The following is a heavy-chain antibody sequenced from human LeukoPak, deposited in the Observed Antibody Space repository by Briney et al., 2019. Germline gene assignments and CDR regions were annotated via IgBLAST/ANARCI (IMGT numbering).Heavy chain of an antibody. V-gene: IGHV3-43D*03. CDR3: ARVPLMVYDNWFDP. Sequence: GGSLRLSCAASGFTFDDYAMHWVRQAPGKSLEWVSLISWDGGSTYYADSVKGRFIISRDNSKNSLYLQMNSLRAEDTALYYCARVPLMVYDNWFDPWGQGTLVTVSS. CDR1: GFTFDDYA. D-gene: IGHD2-8*01. J-gene: IGHJ5*02. CDR2: ISWDGGST.